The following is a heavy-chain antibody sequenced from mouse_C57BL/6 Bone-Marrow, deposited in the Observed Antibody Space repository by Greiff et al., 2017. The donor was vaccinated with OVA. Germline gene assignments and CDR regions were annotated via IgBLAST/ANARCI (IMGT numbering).Heavy chain of an antibody. CDR1: GYSITSGYY. D-gene: IGHD2-3*01. CDR3: ARWLLRDD. J-gene: IGHJ2*01. Sequence: EVQLQQSGPGLVKPSQSLSLTCSVTGYSITSGYYWNWIRQFPGNKLEWMGYISYDGSNNYNPSLKNRISITRDTSKNQFFLKLNSVTTEDTATYYCARWLLRDDWGQGTTLTVSS. CDR2: ISYDGSN. V-gene: IGHV3-6*01.